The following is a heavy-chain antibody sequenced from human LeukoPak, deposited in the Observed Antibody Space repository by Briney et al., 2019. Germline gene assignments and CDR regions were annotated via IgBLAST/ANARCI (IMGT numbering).Heavy chain of an antibody. D-gene: IGHD3-9*01. CDR3: ATRGLTGYYKNFDY. CDR1: GSTFTDYY. Sequence: ASVKVSCKASGSTFTDYYMHWVRQAPGQGLEWMGWINPNSGGTNFAQKFQGRVTMTRDTSISTAYMELNRLRSDDTAVYYCATRGLTGYYKNFDYWGQGTLVTVSS. CDR2: INPNSGGT. J-gene: IGHJ4*02. V-gene: IGHV1-2*02.